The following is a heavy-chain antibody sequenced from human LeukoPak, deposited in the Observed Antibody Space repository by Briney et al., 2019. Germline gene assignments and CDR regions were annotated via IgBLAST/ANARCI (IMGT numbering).Heavy chain of an antibody. Sequence: ASVKVSCKASGYTFTSYGISWVRQAPGQGLEWMGWISAYNGNTNYAQKLQGRVTMTTDTSTSTAYMELRSLRSDDTAVYYCARDGEGSRWLFPGYYYYYMDVWGKGTTVTVSS. J-gene: IGHJ6*03. V-gene: IGHV1-18*01. CDR2: ISAYNGNT. CDR3: ARDGEGSRWLFPGYYYYYMDV. CDR1: GYTFTSYG. D-gene: IGHD3-22*01.